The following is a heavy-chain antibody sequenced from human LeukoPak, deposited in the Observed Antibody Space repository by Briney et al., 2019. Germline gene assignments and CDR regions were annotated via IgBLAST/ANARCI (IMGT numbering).Heavy chain of an antibody. V-gene: IGHV4-39*01. D-gene: IGHD3-3*01. Sequence: SETLSLTCTVSGGSISSSSYYWGWIRQPPGKGLEWIGSIYYSGSTYYNPSLKGRVTISVDTSKNQFSLKLSSVTAADTAVYYCAQTFWSGYSPSDYWGQGTLVTVSS. CDR3: AQTFWSGYSPSDY. CDR1: GGSISSSSYY. J-gene: IGHJ4*02. CDR2: IYYSGST.